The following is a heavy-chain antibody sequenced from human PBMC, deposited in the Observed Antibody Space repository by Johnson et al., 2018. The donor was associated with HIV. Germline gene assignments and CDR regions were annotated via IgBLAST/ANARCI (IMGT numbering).Heavy chain of an antibody. D-gene: IGHD1-14*01. CDR2: IRYDGSNK. CDR1: RFTFSSYA. J-gene: IGHJ3*02. V-gene: IGHV3-30*02. Sequence: QVQLVESGGGVVQPGRSLRLSCVASRFTFSSYALHWVRQAPGKGLEWVAFIRYDGSNKYYADSVKGRFTISRDNSKNTLYLQMNSLRAEDTAVYYCAKDNPGVSHAFDIWGQGTMVTVSS. CDR3: AKDNPGVSHAFDI.